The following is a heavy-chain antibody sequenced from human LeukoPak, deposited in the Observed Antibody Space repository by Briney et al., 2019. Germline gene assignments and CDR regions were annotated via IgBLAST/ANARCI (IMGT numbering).Heavy chain of an antibody. D-gene: IGHD6-19*01. CDR1: SGSISGYY. CDR3: ARMAPYSSGSDDP. J-gene: IGHJ5*02. Sequence: PSETLSLTCTVSSGSISGYYWSWIRQPPGRRLEWIAYIQHSGSTNYNPSLKSRVTISVDTSKNQFSLKLSSVTAADTAVYYCARMAPYSSGSDDPWGQGTLVTVSS. V-gene: IGHV4-59*08. CDR2: IQHSGST.